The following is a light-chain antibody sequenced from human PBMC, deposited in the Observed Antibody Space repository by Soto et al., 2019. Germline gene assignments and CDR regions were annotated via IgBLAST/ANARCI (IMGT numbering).Light chain of an antibody. CDR2: AAS. CDR3: QQYYSYPWT. Sequence: ASRMTQSPSSLSASTGDRVTITCRASQGISSYLAWYQQKPGKAPKLLIYAASTLQSGVPSRFSGSGSGTDFTLTISCLQSEDFATYYCQQYYSYPWTSGQGTKAEIK. V-gene: IGKV1-8*01. CDR1: QGISSY. J-gene: IGKJ1*01.